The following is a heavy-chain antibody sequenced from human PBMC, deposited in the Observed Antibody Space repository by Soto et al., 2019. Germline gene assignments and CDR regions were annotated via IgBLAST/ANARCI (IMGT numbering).Heavy chain of an antibody. D-gene: IGHD3-16*01. CDR1: GYTFTSYG. Sequence: GASVKVSCKASGYTFTSYGISWVRQAPGQGLEWMGIINPSGGSTSYAQKFQGRVTMTRDTSTSTVYMELSSLRSEDTAVYYCARLHYDYYYYGMDVWGQGTTVTVSS. CDR2: INPSGGST. CDR3: ARLHYDYYYYGMDV. J-gene: IGHJ6*02. V-gene: IGHV1-46*01.